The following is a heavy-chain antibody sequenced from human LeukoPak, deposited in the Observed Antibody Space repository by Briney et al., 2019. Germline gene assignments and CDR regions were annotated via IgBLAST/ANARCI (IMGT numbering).Heavy chain of an antibody. CDR2: ISGSGGST. CDR3: AKVGCSSTSCFRGIDY. CDR1: GFTFSSYA. D-gene: IGHD2-2*01. J-gene: IGHJ4*02. V-gene: IGHV3-23*01. Sequence: GGSLRLSCAASGFTFSSYAMSWVRQAPGKGLEWVSAISGSGGSTYYADSVKGRFTISRDNSKNTLYLQMNSLRAEDTAVYYYAKVGCSSTSCFRGIDYWGQGTLVTVSS.